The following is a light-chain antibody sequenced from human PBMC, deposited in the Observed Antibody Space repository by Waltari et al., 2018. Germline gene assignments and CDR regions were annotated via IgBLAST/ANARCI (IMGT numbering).Light chain of an antibody. CDR3: NSRDTSGDRLV. Sequence: SSELTQDPAVSVALGQTVRITCQGASLRTSYATWYHQKPGQAPVLVIYGKNNRPSGIPDRFSGSSSGNTASLTITGAQAEDEADYYCNSRDTSGDRLVFGGGTKLTVL. V-gene: IGLV3-19*01. J-gene: IGLJ2*01. CDR1: SLRTSY. CDR2: GKN.